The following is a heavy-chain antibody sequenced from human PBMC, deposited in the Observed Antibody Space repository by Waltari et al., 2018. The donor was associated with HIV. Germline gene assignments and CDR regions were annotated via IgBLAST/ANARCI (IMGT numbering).Heavy chain of an antibody. J-gene: IGHJ4*02. Sequence: QLQLQESGPGLVKPSETLSLTCTVSGGSISSSSYYWGWIRQPPGQGLEWIGSIYYSGSTYYNPSLESRVTISVDTSKNQFSLKLSSVTAADTAVYYCARRAYYYGSGSYFVDYWGQGTLVTVSS. D-gene: IGHD3-10*01. CDR2: IYYSGST. CDR1: GGSISSSSYY. V-gene: IGHV4-39*01. CDR3: ARRAYYYGSGSYFVDY.